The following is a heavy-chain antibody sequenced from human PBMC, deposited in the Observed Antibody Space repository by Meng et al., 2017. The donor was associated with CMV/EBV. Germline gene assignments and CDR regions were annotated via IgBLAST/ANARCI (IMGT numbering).Heavy chain of an antibody. J-gene: IGHJ6*02. D-gene: IGHD6-19*01. CDR2: ISSSSSTI. CDR1: GFTFSSYS. CDR3: ARETWQWLVGV. Sequence: LSLTCAASGFTFSSYSMNWVRQAPGKGLEWVSYISSSSSTIYYADSVKGRFTISRDNAKNSLYLQMNSLRAEDTAVYYCARETWQWLVGVWGQGTTVTVSS. V-gene: IGHV3-48*04.